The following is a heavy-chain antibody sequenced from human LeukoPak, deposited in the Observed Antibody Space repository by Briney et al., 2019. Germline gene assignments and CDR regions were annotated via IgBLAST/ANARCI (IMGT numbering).Heavy chain of an antibody. CDR3: ARDGSGSYYNDPPYFDY. CDR2: IYDSGNT. CDR1: GGSISRYY. Sequence: SETLSLTCTVSGGSISRYYWTWIRQPPGEGLEWIGYIYDSGNTNYNPSLKSRVTISLDTSKNQFSLKLRSVTAADTAVYYCARDGSGSYYNDPPYFDYWGQGTLVTVSS. J-gene: IGHJ4*02. D-gene: IGHD3-10*01. V-gene: IGHV4-59*01.